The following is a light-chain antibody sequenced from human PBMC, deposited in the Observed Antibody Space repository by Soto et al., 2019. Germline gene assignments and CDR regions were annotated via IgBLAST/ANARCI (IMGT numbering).Light chain of an antibody. CDR2: AAS. V-gene: IGKV1-16*01. Sequence: DIQVTESPSSLSASVEDRVIITCRASQSISNHLRWYQQKPGKAPKLLIYAASTLQSGVPSRFSGSGSGTVFTLTISGLQDDDFVTYYCQQFNSYPITFGQGTRLEIK. J-gene: IGKJ5*01. CDR3: QQFNSYPIT. CDR1: QSISNH.